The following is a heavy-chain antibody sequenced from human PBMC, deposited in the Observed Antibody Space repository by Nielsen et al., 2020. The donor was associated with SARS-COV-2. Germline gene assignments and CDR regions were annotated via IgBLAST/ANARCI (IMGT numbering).Heavy chain of an antibody. CDR3: ARLAGDHGYYYYGMDV. CDR2: IDPSDSYT. V-gene: IGHV5-10-1*04. J-gene: IGHJ6*02. D-gene: IGHD4-17*01. Sequence: GESLKISCKGSGYSFTSYWISWVRQMPGKGLEWMGRIDPSDSYTNYSPSFQGQVTISADKSISTAYLQWSSLKASDTAMYYCARLAGDHGYYYYGMDVWGQGTTVTVSS. CDR1: GYSFTSYW.